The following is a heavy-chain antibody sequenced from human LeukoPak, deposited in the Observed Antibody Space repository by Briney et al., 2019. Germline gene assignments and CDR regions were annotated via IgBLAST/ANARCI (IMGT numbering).Heavy chain of an antibody. CDR3: AKADDFWSDLDY. Sequence: GGSLRLSCAVSGFTFSTYAMSWVRQAPGKGLEWVSGIGDSGANAYYVDSVKGRFTISRDNSRNTMFLQMNSLRAEDTALYFCAKADDFWSDLDYWGQGTLVTVSS. CDR2: IGDSGANA. D-gene: IGHD3-3*01. J-gene: IGHJ4*02. CDR1: GFTFSTYA. V-gene: IGHV3-23*01.